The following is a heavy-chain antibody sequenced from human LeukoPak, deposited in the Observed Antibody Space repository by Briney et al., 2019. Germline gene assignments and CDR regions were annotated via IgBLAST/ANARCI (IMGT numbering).Heavy chain of an antibody. CDR2: ISSSSSTI. CDR3: ARDNGIAVGGDFGY. D-gene: IGHD6-19*01. V-gene: IGHV3-48*01. CDR1: GFTFSSYS. J-gene: IGHJ4*02. Sequence: PGGSLRLSCAASGFTFSSYSMNWVRQAPGKGLEWVSYISSSSSTIYYADSVKGRFTISRDNAKNSLYLQMNSLRAEDTAVYYCARDNGIAVGGDFGYWGQGTLVTVSS.